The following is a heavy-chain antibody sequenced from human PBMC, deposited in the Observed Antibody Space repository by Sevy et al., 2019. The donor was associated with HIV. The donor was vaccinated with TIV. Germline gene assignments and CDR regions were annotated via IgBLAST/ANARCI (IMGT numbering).Heavy chain of an antibody. Sequence: SETLSLTCTVSGDSISGTDYSWGWIRQPPGKGLEWIGNIHYKGTTYYNPSLKSRVTVSVDTSKNQFSLRLSSVSAADTXXXXXXXXDPSGPRDYWGQGTLVTVSS. D-gene: IGHD5-12*01. CDR1: GDSISGTDYS. CDR2: IHYKGTT. V-gene: IGHV4-39*01. J-gene: IGHJ4*02. CDR3: XXXDPSGPRDY.